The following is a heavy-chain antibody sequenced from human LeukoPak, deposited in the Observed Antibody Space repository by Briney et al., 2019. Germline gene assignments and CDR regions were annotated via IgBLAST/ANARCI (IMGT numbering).Heavy chain of an antibody. CDR3: ASASSHRIAAGGDY. J-gene: IGHJ4*02. V-gene: IGHV3-74*01. D-gene: IGHD6-13*01. CDR2: INSDGSSR. CDR1: GFTFSDYW. Sequence: GGSLRLSCAASGFTFSDYWVHWVRQGPGEGLVWVSRINSDGSSRNYADSVKGRFTISRDNAKNTLYLQMNSLRAEDTAVYYCASASSHRIAAGGDYWGQGTLVTVSS.